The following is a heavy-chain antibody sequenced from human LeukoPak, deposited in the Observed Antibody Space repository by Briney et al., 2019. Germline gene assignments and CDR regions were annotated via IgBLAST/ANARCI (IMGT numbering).Heavy chain of an antibody. CDR3: ARDRHGYFDY. Sequence: PGGSLRLSCAASGFTFSDHYMISLRQAPGKGLEAISYFSHNGETKYYADSVKGRLSISRDNAKSSLYLQMNSLRVEDTAVYYCARDRHGYFDYWGQGTLVTVSS. CDR1: GFTFSDHY. CDR2: FSHNGETK. V-gene: IGHV3-11*01. D-gene: IGHD6-13*01. J-gene: IGHJ4*02.